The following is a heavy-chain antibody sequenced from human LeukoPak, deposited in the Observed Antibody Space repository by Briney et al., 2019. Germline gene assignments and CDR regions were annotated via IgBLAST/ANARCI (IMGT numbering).Heavy chain of an antibody. CDR3: ARGGTLITIFGVVINRPTTFDY. J-gene: IGHJ4*02. CDR1: VYTFTSYY. D-gene: IGHD3-3*01. CDR2: INPSGGST. Sequence: ASVNVSCKASVYTFTSYYMHWVRQAPGQGLEWMGIINPSGGSTSYAQKFQGRVTMTRDTSTSTVYMELSSLRSEDTAVYYCARGGTLITIFGVVINRPTTFDYWGQGTLVTVSS. V-gene: IGHV1-46*01.